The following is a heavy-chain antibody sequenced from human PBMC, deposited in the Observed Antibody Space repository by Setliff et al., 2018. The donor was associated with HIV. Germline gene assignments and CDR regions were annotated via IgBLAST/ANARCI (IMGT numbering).Heavy chain of an antibody. D-gene: IGHD4-17*01. J-gene: IGHJ5*02. Sequence: GASVKVSCKASGYTFTSYDINWVRQATGQGLEWMGWMNPNSGNTGYAQKFQGRVTMTRNTSISTAYMELSSLRSEDTAVYYCATARVNDYGDYVGLDPWGQGTLVTVSS. CDR3: ATARVNDYGDYVGLDP. CDR2: MNPNSGNT. V-gene: IGHV1-8*02. CDR1: GYTFTSYD.